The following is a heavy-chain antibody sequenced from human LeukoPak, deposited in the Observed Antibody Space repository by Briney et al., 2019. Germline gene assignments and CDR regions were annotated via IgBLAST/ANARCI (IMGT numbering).Heavy chain of an antibody. CDR3: ARVMTTLTGFDY. D-gene: IGHD2/OR15-2a*01. CDR1: GYPFTTYW. CDR2: IYPGDSDI. V-gene: IGHV5-51*01. Sequence: GESLEISFQGSGYPFTTYWIGWVRPMPGKGLEGMGIIYPGDSDIRYSPSFQGQVTISADKSISTAYLQWSSLKASDTAMYYCARVMTTLTGFDYWGQGTLVTVSS. J-gene: IGHJ4*02.